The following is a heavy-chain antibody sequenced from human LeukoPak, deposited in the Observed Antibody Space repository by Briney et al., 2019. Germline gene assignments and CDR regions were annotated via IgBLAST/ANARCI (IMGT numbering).Heavy chain of an antibody. Sequence: GGSLRLSCAASGFTFSGSWMTWVRQAPGRGLEWVANIDPDGNTKNYLDSVKGRFTISRDNARNSLYLHLNSLRAEDTSVYYCARDPAYGAFDYWGQGILVTVSS. CDR2: IDPDGNTK. D-gene: IGHD4-17*01. J-gene: IGHJ4*02. CDR3: ARDPAYGAFDY. CDR1: GFTFSGSW. V-gene: IGHV3-7*01.